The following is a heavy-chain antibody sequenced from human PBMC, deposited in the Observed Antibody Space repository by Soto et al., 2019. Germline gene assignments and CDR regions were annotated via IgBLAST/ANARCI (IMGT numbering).Heavy chain of an antibody. V-gene: IGHV4-34*01. J-gene: IGHJ5*02. D-gene: IGHD6-13*01. CDR2: INHSGGT. CDR1: GGSFSGYY. Sequence: SETLSLTCAVYGGSFSGYYCSWIRQPPGKGLEWIGNINHSGGTNYNPSLKSRVTISVDTSKNQFSLKLSSVTAADTAVYYCARGVGSWPHNWFDPWGRGTLVTVSS. CDR3: ARGVGSWPHNWFDP.